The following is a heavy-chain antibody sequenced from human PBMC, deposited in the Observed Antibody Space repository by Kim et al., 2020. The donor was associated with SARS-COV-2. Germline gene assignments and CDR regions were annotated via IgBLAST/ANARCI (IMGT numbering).Heavy chain of an antibody. CDR3: AKDSSTGFGMDV. CDR1: GFSFSSYA. CDR2: ISSSGAST. D-gene: IGHD1-1*01. V-gene: IGHV3-23*01. J-gene: IGHJ6*02. Sequence: GGSLRLSCAASGFSFSSYAMNWVRQAPGKGLEWVLSISSSGASTHYVDTVKGRFTISRDNSKNTVSLQMNSLRSDDTAVYYCAKDSSTGFGMDVWGQGTTVTVSS.